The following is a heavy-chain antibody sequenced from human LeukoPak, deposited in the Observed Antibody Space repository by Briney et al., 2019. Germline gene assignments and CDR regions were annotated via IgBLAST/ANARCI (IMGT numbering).Heavy chain of an antibody. V-gene: IGHV3-30*18. CDR2: VSYDGSNK. CDR3: ANPGYYDILTGPW. J-gene: IGHJ4*02. Sequence: GGSLRLSCAASGFTFSNAWMSWVRQAPGKGLEWVAVVSYDGSNKYYADSVKGRFTISRDNSKNTLYLQMNSPRAEDTAVYYCANPGYYDILTGPWWGQGTLVTVSS. CDR1: GFTFSNAW. D-gene: IGHD3-9*01.